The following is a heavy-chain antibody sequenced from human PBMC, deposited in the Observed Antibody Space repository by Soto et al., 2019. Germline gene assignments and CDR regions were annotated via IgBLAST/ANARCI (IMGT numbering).Heavy chain of an antibody. Sequence: PRGSLRLSCATSGFTFSSYGMHWVRQAPGKGLERVAVISYDGSNKYYADSVKGRFTISRDNSKNTLYLQMNSLRAEDTAVYYCARESYYDSSGYQNPNFDYWGQGTPVTVSS. CDR3: ARESYYDSSGYQNPNFDY. CDR2: ISYDGSNK. V-gene: IGHV3-30*03. J-gene: IGHJ4*02. CDR1: GFTFSSYG. D-gene: IGHD3-22*01.